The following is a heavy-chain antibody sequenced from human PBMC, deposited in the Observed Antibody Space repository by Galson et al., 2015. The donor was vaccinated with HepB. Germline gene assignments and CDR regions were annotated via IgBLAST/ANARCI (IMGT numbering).Heavy chain of an antibody. CDR2: IYYSGST. CDR3: ARDGDSSGSYYSYYYYGMDV. J-gene: IGHJ6*02. D-gene: IGHD3-10*01. Sequence: TLSLTCTVSGGSISSGGYYWSWIRQHPGKGLEWIGYIYYSGSTYYNPSLKSRVTISVDTSKNQFSLKLSSVTAADTAVYYCARDGDSSGSYYSYYYYGMDVWGQGTTVTVSS. V-gene: IGHV4-31*03. CDR1: GGSISSGGYY.